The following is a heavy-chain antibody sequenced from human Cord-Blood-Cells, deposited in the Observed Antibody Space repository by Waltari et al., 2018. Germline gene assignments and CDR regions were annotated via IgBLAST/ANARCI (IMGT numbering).Heavy chain of an antibody. J-gene: IGHJ4*02. CDR3: AGGSLYYDGSGSYYYFGY. Sequence: QVQLQQWGAGLLKPSETLSLTCAVYGGSFSGYYWSWIRQPPGQGLEWIGEINHSGSNDYSPSLKSRVTRSVDTAKHQFYLKRSSVTAAEPAVYYCAGGSLYYDGSGSYYYFGYWGQGTLVTVSS. CDR1: GGSFSGYY. V-gene: IGHV4-34*01. D-gene: IGHD3-10*01. CDR2: INHSGSN.